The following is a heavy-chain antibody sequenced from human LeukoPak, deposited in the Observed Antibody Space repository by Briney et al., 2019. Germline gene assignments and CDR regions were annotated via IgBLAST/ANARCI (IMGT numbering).Heavy chain of an antibody. CDR3: ARDPYSGHYGNDYYYYMDV. D-gene: IGHD5-12*01. J-gene: IGHJ6*03. Sequence: ASVKVSCKASGYTFTGYYMHWVRQAPGQGLEWMGWINPNSGGTNYAQKFQGRVTMTRDTSISTAYMELSRLRSDDTAVYYCARDPYSGHYGNDYYYYMDVWGKGTTVTISS. CDR2: INPNSGGT. CDR1: GYTFTGYY. V-gene: IGHV1-2*02.